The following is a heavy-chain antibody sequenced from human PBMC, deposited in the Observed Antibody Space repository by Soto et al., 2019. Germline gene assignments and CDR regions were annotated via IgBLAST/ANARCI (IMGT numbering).Heavy chain of an antibody. CDR3: ARATYYYDSSGYYGYYFDY. CDR2: ISHSGST. D-gene: IGHD3-22*01. Sequence: PSETLSLTCAVSGDSINISHWWNWVRQPPGKGLEWIGQISHSGSTNYNPSLTSRVNKSVDKSKNHFSLKLSSVTAADTAVYYCARATYYYDSSGYYGYYFDYWGQGTLVTVSS. V-gene: IGHV4-4*02. J-gene: IGHJ4*02. CDR1: GDSINISHW.